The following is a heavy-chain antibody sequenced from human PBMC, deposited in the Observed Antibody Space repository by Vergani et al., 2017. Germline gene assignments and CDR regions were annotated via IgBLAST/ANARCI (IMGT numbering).Heavy chain of an antibody. J-gene: IGHJ4*02. V-gene: IGHV3-21*04. CDR1: GFTFSRHT. CDR3: ARDKRQVVRGGYYFDY. CDR2: IDSSGSFI. Sequence: EVQLVESGGGLVKPGGSLRVSCAASGFTFSRHTMNWVRQAPGKGLEWVSSIDSSGSFIYYADSVKGRFTISRDNAKNSLYLQMDSLRAEDTAVYYCARDKRQVVRGGYYFDYWGQGTLVTVSS. D-gene: IGHD3-10*01.